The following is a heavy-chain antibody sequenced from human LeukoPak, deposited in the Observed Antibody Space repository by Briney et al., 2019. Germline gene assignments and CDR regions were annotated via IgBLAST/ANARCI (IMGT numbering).Heavy chain of an antibody. Sequence: SGPALVKPTQTLTLTCTFSGFSLSTSGMCVSWIRQPPGKALEWLARIDWDDDKYYSTSLKTRLTISKDTSKNQVVLTMTNMDPVDTATYYCARISRDFWSGYYDYYYGMDVWGQGTTDTVSS. J-gene: IGHJ6*02. CDR3: ARISRDFWSGYYDYYYGMDV. D-gene: IGHD3-3*01. CDR2: IDWDDDK. CDR1: GFSLSTSGMC. V-gene: IGHV2-70*11.